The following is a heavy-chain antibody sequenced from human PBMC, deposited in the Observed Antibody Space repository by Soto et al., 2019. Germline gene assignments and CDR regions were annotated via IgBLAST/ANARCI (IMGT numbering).Heavy chain of an antibody. Sequence: PGGSLRLSCATSGFNISSYAMVWVRQAAEKGLEWVASISNNGDTAYYADSVKGRFTISRGNSENTLYLQMNGLRADDTALYFCAKSRVFIGAIVTLLDSWGQGTQVTVS. CDR1: GFNISSYA. V-gene: IGHV3-23*01. J-gene: IGHJ4*02. D-gene: IGHD3-16*02. CDR2: ISNNGDTA. CDR3: AKSRVFIGAIVTLLDS.